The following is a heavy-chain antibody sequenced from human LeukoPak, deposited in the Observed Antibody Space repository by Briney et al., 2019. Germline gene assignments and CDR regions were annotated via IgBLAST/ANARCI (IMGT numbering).Heavy chain of an antibody. D-gene: IGHD2-15*01. J-gene: IGHJ5*02. CDR3: ARVDGSCSGGSWSSGNWFDP. CDR2: IYYSGST. V-gene: IGHV4-39*07. Sequence: GSLRLSCAASGFTFSRSNMNWVRQPPGKGLEWIGSIYYSGSTYYNPSLKSRVTISVDTSKTQFSLQLSSVTAADTAVYYCARVDGSCSGGSWSSGNWFDPWGQGTLVTVSS. CDR1: GFTFSRSNM.